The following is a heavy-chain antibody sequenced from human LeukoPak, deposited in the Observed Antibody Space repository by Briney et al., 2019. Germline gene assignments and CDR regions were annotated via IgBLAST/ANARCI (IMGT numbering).Heavy chain of an antibody. CDR1: GGSISSGSW. CDR2: IHHSGST. D-gene: IGHD4-11*01. Sequence: PSETLSLTCAVSGGSISSGSWWGWIRQPPGKGLEWIGEIHHSGSTNYNPSLKSRVTLLVDKSKNQLSLRLTSVTAADTAVYYCARVGDYSNFYFDYWGQGTLVTVSS. V-gene: IGHV4-4*02. CDR3: ARVGDYSNFYFDY. J-gene: IGHJ4*02.